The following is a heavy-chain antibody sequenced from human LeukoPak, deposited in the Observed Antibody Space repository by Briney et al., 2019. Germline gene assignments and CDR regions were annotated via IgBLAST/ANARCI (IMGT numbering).Heavy chain of an antibody. D-gene: IGHD6-19*01. J-gene: IGHJ4*02. CDR3: ARVPYSSGWYYFDY. CDR1: GGSFSGYY. Sequence: SETLPLTCAVYGGSFSGYYWSWIRQPPGKGLEWIGEINHSGSTNYNPSLKSRVTISVDTSKNQFSLKLSSVTAADTAVYYCARVPYSSGWYYFDYWGQGTLVTVSS. V-gene: IGHV4-34*01. CDR2: INHSGST.